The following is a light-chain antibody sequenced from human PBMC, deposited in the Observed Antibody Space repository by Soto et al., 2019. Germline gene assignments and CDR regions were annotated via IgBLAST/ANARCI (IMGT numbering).Light chain of an antibody. CDR2: EAT. CDR1: SSDVGGYNF. Sequence: QSALTQPPSASGSPGRSVTISCTGASSDVGGYNFVSWYQQHPGKAPKLLIYEATKRPSGVPDRFSGSRSGNTASLTVSGLQAEDEADYYCSSYAGSNNIVFGTGTKATVL. CDR3: SSYAGSNNIV. J-gene: IGLJ1*01. V-gene: IGLV2-8*01.